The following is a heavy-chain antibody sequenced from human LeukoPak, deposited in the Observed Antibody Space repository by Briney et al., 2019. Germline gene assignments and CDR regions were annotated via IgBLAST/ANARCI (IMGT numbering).Heavy chain of an antibody. V-gene: IGHV3-48*03. Sequence: PGGSLRLSCAASGFTFSSYEMNWVRQAPGKGLEWVSYISSSGTTINYADSVKGRFTISRDNAKNSLYLQMNSLRAEDTAVYYCARVGRFRAFIDYWGQGTLVTVSS. CDR1: GFTFSSYE. CDR3: ARVGRFRAFIDY. J-gene: IGHJ4*02. CDR2: ISSSGTTI. D-gene: IGHD3-3*01.